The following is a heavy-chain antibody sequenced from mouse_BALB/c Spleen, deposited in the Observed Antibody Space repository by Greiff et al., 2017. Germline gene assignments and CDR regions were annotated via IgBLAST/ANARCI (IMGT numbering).Heavy chain of an antibody. CDR2: INSDGGST. CDR1: EYEFPSHD. J-gene: IGHJ4*01. CDR3: ARHNKYGNYDYAMDY. Sequence: EVKLMESGGGLVQPGESLKLSCESNEYEFPSHDMSWVRKTPEKRLELVAAINSDGGSTYYPDTMERRFIISRDNTKKTLYLQMSSLRSEDTALYYCARHNKYGNYDYAMDYWGQGTSVTVSS. V-gene: IGHV5-2*01. D-gene: IGHD2-10*02.